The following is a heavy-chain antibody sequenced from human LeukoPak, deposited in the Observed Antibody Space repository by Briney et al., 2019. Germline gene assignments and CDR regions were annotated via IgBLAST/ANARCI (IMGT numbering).Heavy chain of an antibody. CDR2: IDPGYSDN. V-gene: IGHV5-51*01. J-gene: IGHJ3*02. Sequence: GEALKTSRYSFGYSFTSYWNGWVRQIPRQGREWMGSIDPGYSDNRYSPPLQGHVTISADKSIITAYLQWSSLEASGTAMYYCGRLGLVAAYDAFDIWGQGTMVTVSS. D-gene: IGHD2-15*01. CDR1: GYSFTSYW. CDR3: GRLGLVAAYDAFDI.